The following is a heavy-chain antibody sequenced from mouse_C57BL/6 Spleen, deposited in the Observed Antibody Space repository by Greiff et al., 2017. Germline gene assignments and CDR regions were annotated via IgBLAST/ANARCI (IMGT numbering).Heavy chain of an antibody. CDR1: GYAFSSYW. D-gene: IGHD1-1*01. J-gene: IGHJ1*03. Sequence: QVQLQQSGAELVKPGASVKISCKASGYAFSSYWMNWVKQRPGKGLEWIGQIYPGDGDTNYNGKFKGKATLTADKSSSTAYMQLSSLTSEDSAVYFCAREEDGSSYDWYFDVWGTGTTVTVSS. CDR3: AREEDGSSYDWYFDV. V-gene: IGHV1-80*01. CDR2: IYPGDGDT.